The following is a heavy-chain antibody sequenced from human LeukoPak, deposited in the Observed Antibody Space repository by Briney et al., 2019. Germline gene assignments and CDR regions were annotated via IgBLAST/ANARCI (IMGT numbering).Heavy chain of an antibody. CDR2: IYHSGGT. CDR3: ARGGPLWFGELSYFDY. V-gene: IGHV4-30-2*01. J-gene: IGHJ4*02. CDR1: GGSISSGGYS. D-gene: IGHD3-10*01. Sequence: SQTLSLTCAVSGGSISSGGYSWGWIRQPPGKGLEWIGYIYHSGGTYYNPSLKSRVTISVDRSKNQFSLKLSSVTAADTAVYYCARGGPLWFGELSYFDYWGQGTLVTVSS.